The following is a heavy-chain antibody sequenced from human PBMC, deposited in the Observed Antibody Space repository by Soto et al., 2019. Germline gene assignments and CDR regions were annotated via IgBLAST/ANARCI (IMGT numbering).Heavy chain of an antibody. CDR2: IYWNDDA. CDR1: GFSLGDFGEG. CDR3: AHERGCCCSRGT. V-gene: IGHV2-5*01. D-gene: IGHD3-16*01. Sequence: QITLEESGPTLVKPTQTLTLTCSFSGFSLGDFGEGVGWFRQPPGEALEWLALIYWNDDARYNPSLESRLTISKDTSKNQVVLTMTNMDPLDTATYHCAHERGCCCSRGTWGQGTLVTVSS. J-gene: IGHJ5*02.